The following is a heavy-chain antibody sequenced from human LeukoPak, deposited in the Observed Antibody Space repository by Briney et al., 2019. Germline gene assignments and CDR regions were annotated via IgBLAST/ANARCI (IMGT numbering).Heavy chain of an antibody. D-gene: IGHD2-2*01. CDR3: ARANQLNWFDP. V-gene: IGHV4-31*02. J-gene: IGHJ5*02. CDR2: IYYSGST. Sequence: EWIGYIYYSGSTYYNPSLKSRVTISVDTSKNQFSLKLSSVTAADTAVYYCARANQLNWFDPWGQGTLVTVSS.